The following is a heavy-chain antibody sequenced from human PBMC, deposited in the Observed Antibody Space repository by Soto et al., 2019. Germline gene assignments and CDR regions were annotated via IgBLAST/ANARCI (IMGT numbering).Heavy chain of an antibody. J-gene: IGHJ3*02. Sequence: ASVKVSCKASGYTFTSYYMHWVRQAPGQGLEWMGIINPSGGSTSYAQKFQGRVTMTRDTSTSTVYMELSSLRSEDTAVYYCARGAYDSSGYSSDAFDISCQGTMVTVS. CDR2: INPSGGST. CDR1: GYTFTSYY. CDR3: ARGAYDSSGYSSDAFDI. D-gene: IGHD3-22*01. V-gene: IGHV1-46*01.